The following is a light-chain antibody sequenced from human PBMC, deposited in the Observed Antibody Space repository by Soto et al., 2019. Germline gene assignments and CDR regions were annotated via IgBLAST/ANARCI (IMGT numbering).Light chain of an antibody. V-gene: IGLV2-14*01. CDR2: EVS. CDR3: SSYTSSSTWV. CDR1: SSDVGGYNY. Sequence: QSVLTQPASVSGSPGQSITISCTGTSSDVGGYNYVSWYQQHPGKAPKLMIYEVSNRPSGVSNRFSGSKSGNTASLTISGLQAEEEADYYCSSYTSSSTWVFGVGTKVTAL. J-gene: IGLJ3*02.